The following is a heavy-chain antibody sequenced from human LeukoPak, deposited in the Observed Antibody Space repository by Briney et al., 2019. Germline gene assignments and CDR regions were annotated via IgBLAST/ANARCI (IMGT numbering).Heavy chain of an antibody. Sequence: GGSLRLSCAASGFTVSSNYMSWVRQAPGRGLEWVSVIYSGGSTYYADSVKGRFTISRDNSKNTLYLQMNSLRAEDTAVYYCARDSGAYYYDSSGYNDAFDIWGQGTMVTVSS. CDR1: GFTVSSNY. CDR2: IYSGGST. CDR3: ARDSGAYYYDSSGYNDAFDI. V-gene: IGHV3-53*01. J-gene: IGHJ3*02. D-gene: IGHD3-22*01.